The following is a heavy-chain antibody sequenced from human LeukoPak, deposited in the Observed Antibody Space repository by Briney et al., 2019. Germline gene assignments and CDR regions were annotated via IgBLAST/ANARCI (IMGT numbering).Heavy chain of an antibody. Sequence: GESLQISCQGSGYSFTSYWIGWVRQMPGKGLEWMGIIYPGDSDTRYSPSFQGQVTISADKSISTAYLQWSSLKASDTAMYYCARHMARSGYMIDYWGQGTLVTVSS. CDR1: GYSFTSYW. D-gene: IGHD3-22*01. V-gene: IGHV5-51*01. CDR3: ARHMARSGYMIDY. CDR2: IYPGDSDT. J-gene: IGHJ4*02.